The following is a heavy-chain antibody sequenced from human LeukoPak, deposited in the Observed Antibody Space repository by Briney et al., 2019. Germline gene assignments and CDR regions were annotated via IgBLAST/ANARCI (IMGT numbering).Heavy chain of an antibody. J-gene: IGHJ6*02. D-gene: IGHD3-22*01. CDR3: ARGRIAKIVVVHSFHYGMDV. V-gene: IGHV4-34*01. Sequence: SETLSLTCAVCGGSFTDYFWTWIGQSPGKGLEGIGEINDYTGNTNYNPSLNSRVPISLEKSKNQFSLELRSVTAADTAVYYCARGRIAKIVVVHSFHYGMDVWGQGTTVTVSS. CDR1: GGSFTDYF. CDR2: INDYTGNT.